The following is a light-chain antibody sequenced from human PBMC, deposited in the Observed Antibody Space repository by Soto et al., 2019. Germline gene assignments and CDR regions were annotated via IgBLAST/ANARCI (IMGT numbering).Light chain of an antibody. J-gene: IGKJ2*01. CDR1: QSSNNW. Sequence: DIQMTQSHSTLSASVGDRVTITCRASQSSNNWLAWYQQKPGKAPKLLIYEPSILLSGAASRFSGSGSGTEFTLTISSLQPDDFSDYYCQQDDSDSSTFGQGTKLDI. V-gene: IGKV1-5*03. CDR2: EPS. CDR3: QQDDSDSST.